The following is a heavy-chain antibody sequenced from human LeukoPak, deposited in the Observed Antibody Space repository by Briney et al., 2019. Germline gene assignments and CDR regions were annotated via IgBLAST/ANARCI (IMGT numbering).Heavy chain of an antibody. CDR1: GFTFSSYE. CDR3: ARAGYSMDTEYFQH. V-gene: IGHV3-48*03. CDR2: ISNSGTAI. J-gene: IGHJ1*01. D-gene: IGHD5-18*01. Sequence: GGSLRLSCAASGFTFSSYEMNWARQAPGKGLEWVSYISNSGTAIYYADSVKGRFTISRDNAKSSLYLQMNSLRAEDTAVYYCARAGYSMDTEYFQHWGQGTLVTVSS.